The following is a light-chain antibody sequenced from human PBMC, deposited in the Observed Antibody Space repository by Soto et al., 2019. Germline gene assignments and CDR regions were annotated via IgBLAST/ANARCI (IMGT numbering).Light chain of an antibody. V-gene: IGKV3-20*01. J-gene: IGKJ4*01. CDR2: GAS. CDR1: QSVGNNY. CDR3: QHYGASPPFS. Sequence: EIVLTQSPGTLSLSPGDRATLSCRASQSVGNNYLAWYQKKPGQAPRLVLYGASSRATGIPDRFSGSGAGTDFPLTLSRLEPEDFAVYYCQHYGASPPFSFGGVTKVEIK.